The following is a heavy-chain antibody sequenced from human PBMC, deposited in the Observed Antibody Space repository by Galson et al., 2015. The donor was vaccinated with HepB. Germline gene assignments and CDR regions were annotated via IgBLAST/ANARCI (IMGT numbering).Heavy chain of an antibody. J-gene: IGHJ4*02. Sequence: SETLSLTCTVSGGSISSYYWGWIRQPPGKGLEWIGEINHSGSTNYNPSLKSRVTISVDTSKNQFSLKLSSVTAADTAVYYCARTWGPQICSSTSCRAPFDYWGQGTLVTVSS. CDR2: INHSGST. CDR3: ARTWGPQICSSTSCRAPFDY. V-gene: IGHV4-34*01. D-gene: IGHD2-2*01. CDR1: GGSISSYY.